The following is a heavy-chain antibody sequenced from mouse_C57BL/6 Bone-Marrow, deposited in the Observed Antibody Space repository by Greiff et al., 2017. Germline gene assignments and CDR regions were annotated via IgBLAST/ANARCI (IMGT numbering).Heavy chain of an antibody. J-gene: IGHJ1*03. V-gene: IGHV1-63*01. CDR1: GYTFTNYW. CDR3: ARKDGSSYWYFDD. D-gene: IGHD1-1*01. CDR2: IYPGGGYT. Sequence: QVQLQQPGAELVRPGTSVKMSCKASGYTFTNYWIGWAKQRPGHGLEWIGDIYPGGGYTNYNEKFKGKATLTADKSSSTAYMQFSSLTSEDSAIYYCARKDGSSYWYFDDWGTGTTVTVSS.